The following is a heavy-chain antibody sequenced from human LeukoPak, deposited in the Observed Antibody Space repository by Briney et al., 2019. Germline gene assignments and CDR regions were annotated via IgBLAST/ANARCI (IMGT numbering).Heavy chain of an antibody. CDR1: GYRYSDYW. J-gene: IGHJ4*02. CDR3: ARTTTYSSGWYGAY. D-gene: IGHD6-19*01. V-gene: IGHV5-51*01. CDR2: IYGGDSET. Sequence: GESLQISCQGSGYRYSDYWIGWVRPMPGKGLEWMGIIYGGDSETRYSPSLQGQVTISADKSINTAYLQWSSLKASDTAMYYCARTTTYSSGWYGAYWGQGTLVTVSS.